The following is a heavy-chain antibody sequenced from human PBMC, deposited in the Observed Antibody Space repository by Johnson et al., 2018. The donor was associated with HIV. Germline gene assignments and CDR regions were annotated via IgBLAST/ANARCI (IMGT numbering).Heavy chain of an antibody. CDR2: ISYDGNNK. CDR1: GFTLDEYD. J-gene: IGHJ3*02. CDR3: SRATVDDYGDYDDAFDI. Sequence: QVQLVESGGGVVWPGGSLRLSCAASGFTLDEYDMSWVRQVPGKGLEWVAVISYDGNNKYYADSVKGRFTISRDNSKNTMYLQMNSLRAEDTAVYYCSRATVDDYGDYDDAFDIWGQGTMVTVSS. V-gene: IGHV3-30-3*01. D-gene: IGHD4-17*01.